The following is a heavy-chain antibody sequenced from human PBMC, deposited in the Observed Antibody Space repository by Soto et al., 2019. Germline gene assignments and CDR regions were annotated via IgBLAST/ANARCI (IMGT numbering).Heavy chain of an antibody. D-gene: IGHD3-10*01. CDR3: ARVDWFGELTIYYYYGMDV. J-gene: IGHJ6*02. V-gene: IGHV1-18*01. CDR1: GYTFTSYG. Sequence: QVQLVQSGAEVKKPGASVKVSCKASGYTFTSYGISWVRQAPGQGLEWMGWISAYNGNTNYAQKLQGRVTMTTDTXXSXAXXELRSLRSDDTAVYYCARVDWFGELTIYYYYGMDVWGQGNTVTVSS. CDR2: ISAYNGNT.